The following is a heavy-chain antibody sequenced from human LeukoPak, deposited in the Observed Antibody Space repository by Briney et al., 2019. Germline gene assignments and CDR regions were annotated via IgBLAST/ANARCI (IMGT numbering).Heavy chain of an antibody. CDR1: GGSISSSSYY. CDR2: IYYSGST. D-gene: IGHD3-3*01. Sequence: PSETLSLTCTVSGGSISSSSYYWGWIRQPPGKGLEWIGSIYYSGSTYYNPSLKSRVTISVDTSKNQFSLKLSSVTAADTAVYYCARDLGFWSGPDYWGQGTLVTVSS. V-gene: IGHV4-39*02. CDR3: ARDLGFWSGPDY. J-gene: IGHJ4*02.